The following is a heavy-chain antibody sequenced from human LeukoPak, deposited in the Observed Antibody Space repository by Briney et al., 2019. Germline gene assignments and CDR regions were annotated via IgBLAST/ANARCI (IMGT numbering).Heavy chain of an antibody. J-gene: IGHJ4*02. CDR2: IYYSGST. CDR1: GGSISGYY. V-gene: IGHV4-59*08. Sequence: SETLSLTCTVSGGSISGYYWSWIRQPPGKGLEWIGNIYYSGSTNYNPSLKSRATISVDTSKNQFSLKLSSVTAADTAVYYCANLDAFHDYGDYWGQGTLVTVSS. CDR3: ANLDAFHDYGDY.